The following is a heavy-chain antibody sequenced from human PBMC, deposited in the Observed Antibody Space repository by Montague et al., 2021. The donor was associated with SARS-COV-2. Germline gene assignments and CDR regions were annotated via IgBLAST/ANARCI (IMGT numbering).Heavy chain of an antibody. CDR2: IYYSGST. J-gene: IGHJ4*02. CDR1: GGSISSYY. V-gene: IGHV4-59*01. D-gene: IGHD5-24*01. CDR3: ARVFPRWLQFDPYFDY. Sequence: SETLSLTCTVSGGSISSYYWRWIRQPPGKGLEWIGYIYYSGSTNYNPSLKSRVTISVDTSKNQFSLKLSPVTAADTAVYYCARVFPRWLQFDPYFDYWGQGTLVTVSS.